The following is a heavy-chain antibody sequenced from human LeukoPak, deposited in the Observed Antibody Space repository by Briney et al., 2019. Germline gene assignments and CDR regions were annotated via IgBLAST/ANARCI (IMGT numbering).Heavy chain of an antibody. V-gene: IGHV4-59*01. D-gene: IGHD3-10*01. CDR1: GGSISSYY. CDR2: IYYNGRT. CDR3: ASDYGSGSWRFDY. Sequence: PSETLSLTCTVSGGSISSYYWSWIRQPPGKGLEWIAYIYYNGRTTYNPSLKSRVTISLDTSKNQFSLRLRSVTDADTAVYYCASDYGSGSWRFDYWGQGTLATVSS. J-gene: IGHJ4*02.